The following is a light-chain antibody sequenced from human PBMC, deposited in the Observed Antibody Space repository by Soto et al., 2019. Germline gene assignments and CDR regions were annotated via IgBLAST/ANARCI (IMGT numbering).Light chain of an antibody. V-gene: IGLV2-14*01. CDR2: DVS. CDR1: TSDVGRYNY. CDR3: NSYTTGTTWV. Sequence: QSVLTQPASVSGSPGQSITISCTGTTSDVGRYNYVSWHQQHPGKAPKLLIFDVSNRPSGVSDRFSGPKSGNTASLTISGLQAEDEADYYCNSYTTGTTWVFGGGTKLTVL. J-gene: IGLJ3*02.